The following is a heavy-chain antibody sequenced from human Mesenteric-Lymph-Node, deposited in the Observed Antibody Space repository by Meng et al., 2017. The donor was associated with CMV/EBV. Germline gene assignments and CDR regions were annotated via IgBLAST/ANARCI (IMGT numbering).Heavy chain of an antibody. CDR1: GFTFSSYS. CDR3: ARIPPVAVAGTTGSP. J-gene: IGHJ5*02. D-gene: IGHD6-13*01. V-gene: IGHV3-21*01. CDR2: ISSSSSYI. Sequence: GGSLRLSCAASGFTFSSYSMNWVRQAPGKGLEWVSSISSSSSYIYYADSVKGRFTISRDNAKNSLYLQMNSLRAEDTAVYYCARIPPVAVAGTTGSPWGQGTLVTVSS.